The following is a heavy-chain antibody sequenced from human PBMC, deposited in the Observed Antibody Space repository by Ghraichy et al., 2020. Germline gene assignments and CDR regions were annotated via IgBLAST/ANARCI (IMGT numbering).Heavy chain of an antibody. J-gene: IGHJ3*02. Sequence: GVSLRLSCEASGFTFRTYGMSWVRQAPGKGLEWVSSISGIGGITYYADSVKGRFTTSTDNFKETLYLQMHILRAEDTAIYYCVKENGDYIFSAFDIWGQWTVVNVSS. D-gene: IGHD4-17*01. CDR3: VKENGDYIFSAFDI. V-gene: IGHV3-23*01. CDR2: ISGIGGIT. CDR1: GFTFRTYG.